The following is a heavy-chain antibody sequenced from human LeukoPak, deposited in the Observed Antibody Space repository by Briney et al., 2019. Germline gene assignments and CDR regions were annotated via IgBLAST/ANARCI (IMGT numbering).Heavy chain of an antibody. J-gene: IGHJ6*02. CDR3: ARDSEWSLYGMDV. V-gene: IGHV1-69*04. Sequence: VASVKVSCKASGGTFSSYAISWVRQAPGQGLEWMGRIIPILGIANYAQKFQGRVTITADKSTSTAYMELSSLRSEDTAVYYCARDSEWSLYGMDVWGQGTTVTVSS. D-gene: IGHD2-8*01. CDR2: IIPILGIA. CDR1: GGTFSSYA.